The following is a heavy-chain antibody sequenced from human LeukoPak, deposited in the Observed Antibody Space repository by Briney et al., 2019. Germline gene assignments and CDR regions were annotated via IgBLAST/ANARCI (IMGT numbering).Heavy chain of an antibody. J-gene: IGHJ4*02. CDR1: GFTFSSYP. D-gene: IGHD1-14*01. Sequence: PGGSLRLSCSASGFTFSSYPMHWVRQAPGKGLEYVSSISGGGTTDYADSVRGRFTISRDNSKNTLYLQMSSLSPDDTAVYYCVRNLPMDYWGQGTLVTVSS. CDR3: VRNLPMDY. V-gene: IGHV3-64D*06. CDR2: ISGGGTT.